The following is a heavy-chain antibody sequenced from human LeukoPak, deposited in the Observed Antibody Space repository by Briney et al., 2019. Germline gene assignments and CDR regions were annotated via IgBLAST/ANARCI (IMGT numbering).Heavy chain of an antibody. Sequence: SQTLSLTCTVSGDSISRGRYYWSWVRQPAGKELEWIGRIYASGKTDYNPYTPSLKSRVAMSLDTSKNQVSLYLTSVTAADTAVYYCARSTFSSNWNLWGQGTLVTVSS. CDR3: ARSTFSSNWNL. CDR1: GDSISRGRYY. J-gene: IGHJ4*02. V-gene: IGHV4-61*02. CDR2: IYASGKT. D-gene: IGHD6-13*01.